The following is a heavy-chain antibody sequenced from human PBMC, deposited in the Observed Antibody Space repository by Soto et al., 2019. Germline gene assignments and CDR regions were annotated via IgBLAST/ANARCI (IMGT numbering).Heavy chain of an antibody. CDR2: IYWDDDK. CDR3: AHAGDYDLLTFDH. Sequence: QINVKETGPTLVIPAQTLTVTCDFSGCSLSTSQMVVTWILQTPGKALEWLALIYWDDDKRYSPSLKDRLAISKNTSSNQVSLTITTRDPGDTASYFCAHAGDYDLLTFDHWGPGTLATVSS. D-gene: IGHD4-17*01. J-gene: IGHJ4*02. CDR1: GCSLSTSQMV. V-gene: IGHV2-5*02.